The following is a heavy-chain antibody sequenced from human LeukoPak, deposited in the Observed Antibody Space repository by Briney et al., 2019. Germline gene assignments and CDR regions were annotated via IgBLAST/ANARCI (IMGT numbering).Heavy chain of an antibody. J-gene: IGHJ3*02. Sequence: GGSLRLSCAASGFTFSNYWMSWVRQAPGKGLESVANIKQDGSEKYYVDSVKGRFTISRDNAENSLYLRMNSLRAEDTAVYFCARVGGSSWYGAFDIWGQGTMVTVSS. CDR1: GFTFSNYW. CDR3: ARVGGSSWYGAFDI. V-gene: IGHV3-7*01. D-gene: IGHD6-13*01. CDR2: IKQDGSEK.